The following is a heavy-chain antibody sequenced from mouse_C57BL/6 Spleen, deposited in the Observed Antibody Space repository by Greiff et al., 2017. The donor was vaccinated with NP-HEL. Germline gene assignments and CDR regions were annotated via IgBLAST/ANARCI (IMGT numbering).Heavy chain of an antibody. J-gene: IGHJ2*01. CDR3: ARDRDDYDAYFDY. D-gene: IGHD2-4*01. CDR2: ISYDGSN. Sequence: VQLQQSGPGLVKPSQSLSLTCSVTGYSITSGYYWNWIRQFPGNKLEWMGYISYDGSNNYNPSLKNRISITRDTSKNQFFLKLNSVTTEDTATYYCARDRDDYDAYFDYWGQGTTLTVSS. V-gene: IGHV3-6*01. CDR1: GYSITSGYY.